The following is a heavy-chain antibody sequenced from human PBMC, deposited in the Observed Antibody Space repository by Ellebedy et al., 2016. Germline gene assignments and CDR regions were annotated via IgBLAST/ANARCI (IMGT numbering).Heavy chain of an antibody. V-gene: IGHV3-21*06. D-gene: IGHD5-12*01. J-gene: IGHJ4*02. CDR3: ERDLRAGYGNLDS. Sequence: GESLKLSXSASGFPFSSYDMNWVRQTPGRGLQWVSSITSRSSYIYYADSVRGRFTISRDNAKNSLYLDMTSLRADDTGLYYCERDLRAGYGNLDSWGQGTLVTVSS. CDR2: ITSRSSYI. CDR1: GFPFSSYD.